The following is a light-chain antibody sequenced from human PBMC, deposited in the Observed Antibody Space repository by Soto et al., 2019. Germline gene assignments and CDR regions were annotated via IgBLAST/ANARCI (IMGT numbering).Light chain of an antibody. J-gene: IGKJ2*01. CDR1: QRFNRR. V-gene: IGKV1-5*01. CDR2: DVS. Sequence: DIQMTQSPSTLPTSVADRVTITCRASQRFNRRLAWYQQKPGKAPKLLIYDVSTLETGIPSRFSGSGSGAEFSLTISSLQPDDFATYYCQQYNTSPHTFGQGTTLVI. CDR3: QQYNTSPHT.